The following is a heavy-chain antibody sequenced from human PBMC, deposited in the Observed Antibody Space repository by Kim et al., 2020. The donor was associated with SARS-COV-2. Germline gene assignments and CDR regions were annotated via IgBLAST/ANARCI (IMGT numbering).Heavy chain of an antibody. CDR2: IYYSGST. CDR1: GGSISSYY. V-gene: IGHV4-59*01. Sequence: SETLSLTCTVSGGSISSYYWSWIRQPPGKRLEWIGYIYYSGSTNYSPSLKSRVTISVDMSKNQLSLKLTSVTAADTAVYYCARVQGLTIFGVVPPGGYYAMDVWGQGTAVTVSS. D-gene: IGHD3-3*01. CDR3: ARVQGLTIFGVVPPGGYYAMDV. J-gene: IGHJ6*02.